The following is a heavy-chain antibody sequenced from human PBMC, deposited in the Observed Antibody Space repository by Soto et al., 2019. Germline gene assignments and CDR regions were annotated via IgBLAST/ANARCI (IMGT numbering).Heavy chain of an antibody. CDR1: GGTFSSYA. Sequence: ASVKVSCKASGGTFSSYAISWVRQAPGQGLEWMGGIIPIFGTANYAQKFQGRVTITADESTSTAYMELSSLRSEDTAVYYCARDSLAVAGTDYYSYYYGMDVWGQGTTVTVS. V-gene: IGHV1-69*13. J-gene: IGHJ6*02. D-gene: IGHD6-19*01. CDR2: IIPIFGTA. CDR3: ARDSLAVAGTDYYSYYYGMDV.